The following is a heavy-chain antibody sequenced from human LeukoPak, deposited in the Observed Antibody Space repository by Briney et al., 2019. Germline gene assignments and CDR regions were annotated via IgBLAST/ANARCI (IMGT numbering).Heavy chain of an antibody. CDR3: ARTGYSGYDPAIDY. Sequence: ASVKVSCKASGYTFTGYYMHWVRQAPGQGLEWMGWINPNSGGTNYAQKFQGRVTMTRDTSISTAYMELSRLRSNDTAVYYCARTGYSGYDPAIDYWGQGTLVTVSS. CDR1: GYTFTGYY. CDR2: INPNSGGT. J-gene: IGHJ4*02. V-gene: IGHV1-2*02. D-gene: IGHD5-12*01.